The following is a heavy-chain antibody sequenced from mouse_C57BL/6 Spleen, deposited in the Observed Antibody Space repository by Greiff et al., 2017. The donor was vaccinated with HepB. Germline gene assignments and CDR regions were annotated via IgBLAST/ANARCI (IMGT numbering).Heavy chain of an antibody. V-gene: IGHV5-6*01. CDR2: ISSGGSYT. CDR3: ARHGTTVVAKDFDY. CDR1: GFTFSSYG. J-gene: IGHJ2*01. D-gene: IGHD1-1*01. Sequence: EVQGVESGGDLVKPGGSLKLSCAASGFTFSSYGMSWVRQTPDKRLEWVATISSGGSYTYYPDSVKGRFTISRDNAKNTLYLQMSSLKSEDTAMYYCARHGTTVVAKDFDYWGQGTTLTVSS.